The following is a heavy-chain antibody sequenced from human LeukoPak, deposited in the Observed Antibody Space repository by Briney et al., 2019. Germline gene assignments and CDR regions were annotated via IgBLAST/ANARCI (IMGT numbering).Heavy chain of an antibody. CDR2: SHYSGSA. D-gene: IGHD2-15*01. Sequence: SETLSLTCTVSGGSISSDYWSWIRQPPGKGLEWIGYSHYSGSANYNPLFKSRVTISVDTSKNQFSLKLSSVTAADTAVYHCASAAVWLAFDFWGQGALVTVSS. CDR3: ASAAVWLAFDF. V-gene: IGHV4-59*08. J-gene: IGHJ4*02. CDR1: GGSISSDY.